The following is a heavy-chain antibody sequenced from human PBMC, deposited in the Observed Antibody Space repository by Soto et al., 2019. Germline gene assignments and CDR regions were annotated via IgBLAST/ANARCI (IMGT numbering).Heavy chain of an antibody. D-gene: IGHD4-17*01. CDR1: GFTFIDYY. CDR2: ISSTGKYI. CDR3: GRSHGAGSY. V-gene: IGHV3-11*01. J-gene: IGHJ4*02. Sequence: QVRLVESGGDLVKPGASLRLSCVASGFTFIDYYMNWVRQAPGKGLEWISYISSTGKYIYYSDSVKGRFIVSRDNAKNSLFLQMNSLTADDTAVYYCGRSHGAGSYWGQGTRVTVSS.